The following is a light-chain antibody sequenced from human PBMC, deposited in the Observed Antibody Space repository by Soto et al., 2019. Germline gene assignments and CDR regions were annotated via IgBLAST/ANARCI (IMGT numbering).Light chain of an antibody. V-gene: IGKV3-20*01. CDR1: QSVASSF. Sequence: EIVLTQSPGTLSLSPGERATLSCRASQSVASSFLAWYQQKPGQAPRLLIYGASSRATGIPDRFSGSGSGTDFTLTITRLEPEDFAVYYCQQFATSPCTFVPGTTVDVK. J-gene: IGKJ3*01. CDR2: GAS. CDR3: QQFATSPCT.